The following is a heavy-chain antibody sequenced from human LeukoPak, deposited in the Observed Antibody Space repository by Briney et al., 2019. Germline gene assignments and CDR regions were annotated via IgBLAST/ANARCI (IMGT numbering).Heavy chain of an antibody. CDR3: ARDHRIAVAGTEGY. CDR2: ISAYNGNT. D-gene: IGHD6-19*01. J-gene: IGHJ4*02. Sequence: ASVKVSCKASGYTFTSYGISWVRQAPGQGLEWMGWISAYNGNTNYAQKLQGRVTMTTDTSTSTAYMELRGLRSDDTAVYYCARDHRIAVAGTEGYWGQGTLVTVSS. CDR1: GYTFTSYG. V-gene: IGHV1-18*04.